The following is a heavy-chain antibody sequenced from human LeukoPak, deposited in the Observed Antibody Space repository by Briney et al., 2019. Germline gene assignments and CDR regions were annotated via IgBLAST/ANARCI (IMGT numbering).Heavy chain of an antibody. Sequence: GGSLRLSCAASGFTFSSYGMHWVRQAPGKGLEWVAVIWYDGSNKYYVDSVKGRFTISRDNSKNTLYLQMNSLRAEDTAVYYCERDTVGATTRSTSCFDYWGQGTLVTVSS. CDR3: ERDTVGATTRSTSCFDY. J-gene: IGHJ4*02. D-gene: IGHD1-26*01. V-gene: IGHV3-33*01. CDR1: GFTFSSYG. CDR2: IWYDGSNK.